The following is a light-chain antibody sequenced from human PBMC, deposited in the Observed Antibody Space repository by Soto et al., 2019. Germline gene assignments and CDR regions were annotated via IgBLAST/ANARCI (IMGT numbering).Light chain of an antibody. J-gene: IGKJ2*01. V-gene: IGKV1-5*03. CDR1: QSISNW. CDR3: QEYNSYSRT. Sequence: DIQMTQSPSTLSASIGDRVTITCRASQSISNWLAWYQQKPGKAPKLLISKTSDLESGVPSRFSGSGSGTEFTLTISSLQTDDFATYYCQEYNSYSRTFGKGTQLEIK. CDR2: KTS.